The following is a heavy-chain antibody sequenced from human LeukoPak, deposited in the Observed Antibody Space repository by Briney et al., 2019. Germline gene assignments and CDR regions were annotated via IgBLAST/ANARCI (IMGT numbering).Heavy chain of an antibody. CDR3: AREFGYSYGDDY. CDR1: GFTFSSYE. D-gene: IGHD5-18*01. V-gene: IGHV3-48*03. Sequence: GGSLRLSCAASGFTFSSYEMNWVRRAPGKGLEWVSYISSSGSTIYYADSVKGRFTISRDNAKNSLYLQMNSLRAEDTAVYYCAREFGYSYGDDYWGQGTLVTVSS. CDR2: ISSSGSTI. J-gene: IGHJ4*02.